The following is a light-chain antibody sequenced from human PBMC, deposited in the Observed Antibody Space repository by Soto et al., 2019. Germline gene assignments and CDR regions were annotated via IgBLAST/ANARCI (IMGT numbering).Light chain of an antibody. Sequence: EIVLTQSPGTLSVSPGERATLSCRASQSVSTNLAWYQQKPGQAPRLLIYGASTRATGIPARFSGSGSGTEFTLTISSLQSEDFAVYYCQQYTNWPPKTFGQGTKVDIK. J-gene: IGKJ1*01. V-gene: IGKV3-15*01. CDR2: GAS. CDR1: QSVSTN. CDR3: QQYTNWPPKT.